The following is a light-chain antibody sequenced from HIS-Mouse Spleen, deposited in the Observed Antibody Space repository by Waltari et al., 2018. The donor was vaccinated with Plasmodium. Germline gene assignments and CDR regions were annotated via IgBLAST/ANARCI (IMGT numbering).Light chain of an antibody. CDR1: QSVSIN. CDR2: GAS. V-gene: IGKV3-15*01. CDR3: QQYNNWSFT. J-gene: IGKJ3*01. Sequence: EIVMTQSPATLSVSPGERATLSCRASQSVSINLAWYQQKPGQAPRLLIYGASTRATGIPARFSGSGSGTAFTLTISSLQSEDFAVYYCQQYNNWSFTFGPGTKVDIK.